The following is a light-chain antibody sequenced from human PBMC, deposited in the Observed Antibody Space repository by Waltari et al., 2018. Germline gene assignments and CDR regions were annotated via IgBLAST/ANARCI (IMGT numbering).Light chain of an antibody. CDR2: AAS. V-gene: IGKV1-39*01. CDR3: QQSYRPRT. CDR1: QSISSY. Sequence: DIQMTQSPSSLSASVGDRVTITCRASQSISSYLNWYQQKPGKAPKLLIYAASSLQSGVPSRFSDSGSGTDFTLTISSLQPEDFATYYCQQSYRPRTFGQGTKVEIK. J-gene: IGKJ1*01.